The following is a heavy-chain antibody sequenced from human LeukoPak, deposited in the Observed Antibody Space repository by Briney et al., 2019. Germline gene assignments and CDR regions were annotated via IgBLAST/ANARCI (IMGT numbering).Heavy chain of an antibody. CDR2: TSSDLNVK. CDR3: AKDKRERVAAAGSY. J-gene: IGHJ4*02. Sequence: GGSLRLSCAASGFTFRNYVIHWVRQAPGKGLEWVAVTSSDLNVKLYADSVKGRFTISRDNSKNTLYLQMNSLRAEDTAVYYCAKDKRERVAAAGSYWGQGTLVTVSS. CDR1: GFTFRNYV. D-gene: IGHD6-13*01. V-gene: IGHV3-30*18.